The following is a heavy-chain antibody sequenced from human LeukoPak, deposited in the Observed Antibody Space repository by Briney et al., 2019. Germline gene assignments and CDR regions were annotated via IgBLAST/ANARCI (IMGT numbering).Heavy chain of an antibody. CDR3: LTDRGDSTYDC. D-gene: IGHD6-13*01. CDR1: GVTFSYNR. CDR2: IKQDGSEK. V-gene: IGHV3-7*01. J-gene: IGHJ4*02. Sequence: GGSLRLSCTASGVTFSYNRINWVRHAPGEGLEGAASIKQDGSEKYYVDSVKGRFTISRDNAKNSLYLQMNNLRAEDTAVYYCLTDRGDSTYDCWGQGTLVTVSS.